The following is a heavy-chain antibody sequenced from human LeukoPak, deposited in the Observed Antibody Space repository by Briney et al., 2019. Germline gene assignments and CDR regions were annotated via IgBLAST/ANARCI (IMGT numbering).Heavy chain of an antibody. CDR3: ARDGNDGFDY. D-gene: IGHD1-14*01. Sequence: PGRSLRLSCAVSGFXFSSYGIHWVRQAPGKGLEWVAVISYDGSNKYYADSVKGRFTISRDKSKNTLYLQMNSLRAEDTAVYYCARDGNDGFDYWGQGALVTVSS. J-gene: IGHJ4*02. CDR2: ISYDGSNK. CDR1: GFXFSSYG. V-gene: IGHV3-30*03.